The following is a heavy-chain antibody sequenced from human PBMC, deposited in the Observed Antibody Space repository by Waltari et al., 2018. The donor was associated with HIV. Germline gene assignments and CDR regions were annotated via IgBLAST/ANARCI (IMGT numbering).Heavy chain of an antibody. CDR3: VSSGLDV. Sequence: VQLVESGGDLAQPGGSLRLSCLAPGFPFSNYWMHWVRQVPGKRLLWVERINTDETIRTYAENVKGRFTISRDNGKNTLYLQMNSLRVEDTAVYYCVSSGLDVWGQGTTVNVSS. J-gene: IGHJ6*01. V-gene: IGHV3-74*01. CDR1: GFPFSNYW. CDR2: INTDETIR.